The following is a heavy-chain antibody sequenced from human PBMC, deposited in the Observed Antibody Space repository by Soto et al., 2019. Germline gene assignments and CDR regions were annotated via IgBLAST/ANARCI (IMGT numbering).Heavy chain of an antibody. J-gene: IGHJ4*02. CDR3: ARDSTGVVTLDY. CDR2: IWYDGSNK. V-gene: IGHV3-33*01. CDR1: GFTFSSYG. D-gene: IGHD3-16*02. Sequence: QVQLVESGGGVVQPGRSLRLSRAASGFTFSSYGMHWVRQAPGKGLEWVAVIWYDGSNKYYADSVKGRFTISRDNSKNTLYLQMNSLRAEDTAVYYCARDSTGVVTLDYWGQGTLVTVSS.